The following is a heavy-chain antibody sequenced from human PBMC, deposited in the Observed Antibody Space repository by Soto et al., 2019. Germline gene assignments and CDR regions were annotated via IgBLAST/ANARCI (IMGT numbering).Heavy chain of an antibody. J-gene: IGHJ6*02. V-gene: IGHV3-23*01. Sequence: EVQLLESGGGLVQPGGSLRLSCAASGFTFSSYAMSWVRQAPGKGLEWVSAISGSGGSTYYADSVKGRFTISRDNSKNTLYLQMNSLGAEDTAVYYCATREVVAATHYYYYYGMDVWGQGTTVTVSS. CDR1: GFTFSSYA. CDR3: ATREVVAATHYYYYYGMDV. CDR2: ISGSGGST. D-gene: IGHD2-15*01.